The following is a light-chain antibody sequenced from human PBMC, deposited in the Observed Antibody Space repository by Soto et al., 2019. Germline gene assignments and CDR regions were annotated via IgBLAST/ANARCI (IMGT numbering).Light chain of an antibody. J-gene: IGKJ4*01. CDR3: QQYYNWPPLT. CDR2: GAS. CDR1: QSVSSN. V-gene: IGKV3-15*01. Sequence: EIVMTQSPATLSVSPGERATLSCRASQSVSSNLAWYQHKPGQAPRLLIYGASTRATGIPARFSGSGSGTEFTLTIRSLQSEDVAVYYCQQYYNWPPLTFGGGTKVESK.